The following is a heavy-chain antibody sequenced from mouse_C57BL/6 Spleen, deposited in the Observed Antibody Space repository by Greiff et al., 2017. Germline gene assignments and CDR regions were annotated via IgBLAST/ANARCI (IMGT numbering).Heavy chain of an antibody. CDR2: IYPGNGDT. CDR3: ARSLKSSYPFDY. D-gene: IGHD1-1*01. V-gene: IGHV1-12*01. J-gene: IGHJ2*01. CDR1: GYTFTSYN. Sequence: QVQLKESGAELVRPGASVKMSCKASGYTFTSYNMHWVKQTPRQGLEWIGAIYPGNGDTSYNQKFKGKATLTVDKSSSTAYMQLSSLTSEDSAVYFCARSLKSSYPFDYWGQGTTLTVSS.